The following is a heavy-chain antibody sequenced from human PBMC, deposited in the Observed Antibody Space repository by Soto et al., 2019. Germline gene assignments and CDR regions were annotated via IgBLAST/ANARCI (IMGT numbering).Heavy chain of an antibody. V-gene: IGHV1-46*04. CDR3: ARDNSAANGVLDH. J-gene: IGHJ4*02. D-gene: IGHD1-1*01. Sequence: ASVKVSCTASGYTFTNYYLHWVRQAPGQGLEWVGMISPSARSASYAQKLRGRLTMDRDTSTTTVYMELSRLTFEDTAVYFCARDNSAANGVLDHWGQGTLVTVSS. CDR1: GYTFTNYY. CDR2: ISPSARSA.